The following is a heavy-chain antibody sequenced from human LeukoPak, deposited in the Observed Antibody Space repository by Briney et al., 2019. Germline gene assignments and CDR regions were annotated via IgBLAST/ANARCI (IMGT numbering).Heavy chain of an antibody. J-gene: IGHJ6*02. CDR3: ARERLWFGELPPDYYYGMDV. V-gene: IGHV1-69*05. Sequence: GASVKVSCKASGGTFSSYAISWVRQAPGQGLEWMGGIIPIFGTANYAQKFQGRVTITTDESTSTAYMELSSLRSEDTAVYYCARERLWFGELPPDYYYGMDVWGQGTTVTVSS. D-gene: IGHD3-10*01. CDR1: GGTFSSYA. CDR2: IIPIFGTA.